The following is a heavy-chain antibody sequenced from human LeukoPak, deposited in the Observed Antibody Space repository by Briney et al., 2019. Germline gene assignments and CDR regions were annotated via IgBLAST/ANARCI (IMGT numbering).Heavy chain of an antibody. CDR1: GFTFSSYE. CDR3: AKNMGRWLVTQTAEYFQN. J-gene: IGHJ1*01. Sequence: GGSLRLSCAASGFTFSSYEMNWVRQAPGKGLEWVSSISRSATTIYYADSVKGRFTISRDNAKNSLYLQMNSLRAADTAVYYCAKNMGRWLVTQTAEYFQNWGQGSLVTVSS. CDR2: ISRSATTI. V-gene: IGHV3-48*03. D-gene: IGHD6-19*01.